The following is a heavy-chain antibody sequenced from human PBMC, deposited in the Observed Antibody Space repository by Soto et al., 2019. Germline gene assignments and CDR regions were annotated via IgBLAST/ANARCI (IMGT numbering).Heavy chain of an antibody. CDR1: GGSISSYY. D-gene: IGHD6-13*01. J-gene: IGHJ5*02. V-gene: IGHV4-59*01. Sequence: QVQLQESGPGLVKPSETLSLTCTVSGGSISSYYWSWIRQPPGKGLEWIGYIYYSGSTNYNPSLKSRVTISVDTSKNQFSLKLSSVTAADTAAYYCARVLAAAETINWFDPWGQGTLVTVSS. CDR2: IYYSGST. CDR3: ARVLAAAETINWFDP.